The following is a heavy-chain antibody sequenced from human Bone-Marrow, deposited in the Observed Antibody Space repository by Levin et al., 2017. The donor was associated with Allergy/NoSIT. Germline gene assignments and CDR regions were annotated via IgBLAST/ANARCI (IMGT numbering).Heavy chain of an antibody. J-gene: IGHJ6*02. CDR1: GVSISRSY. Sequence: SETLSLTCSVSGVSISRSYWIWIRQPPGKGLEWIGYIHYSGNTNYNPSLKSRVTISVDTSKNHFSLKLTSVTAADTALYYCARETYYYHSGGSTYSYYGMDGWGQGTTVTVSS. D-gene: IGHD3-22*01. CDR3: ARETYYYHSGGSTYSYYGMDG. CDR2: IHYSGNT. V-gene: IGHV4-59*01.